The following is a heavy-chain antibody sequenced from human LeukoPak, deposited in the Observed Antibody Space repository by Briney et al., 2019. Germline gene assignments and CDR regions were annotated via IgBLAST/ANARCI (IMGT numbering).Heavy chain of an antibody. CDR1: GFTFSNYA. CDR2: ISSSSSYI. CDR3: ARDLRVDLVATSIDY. D-gene: IGHD5-12*01. Sequence: GGSLRLSCAASGFTFSNYAMSWVRQAPGKGLEWVSSISSSSSYIYYTDSVKGRFTISRDNSKNTLYLQMNSLRADDTAVYYCARDLRVDLVATSIDYWGQGTLVTVSS. J-gene: IGHJ4*02. V-gene: IGHV3-21*01.